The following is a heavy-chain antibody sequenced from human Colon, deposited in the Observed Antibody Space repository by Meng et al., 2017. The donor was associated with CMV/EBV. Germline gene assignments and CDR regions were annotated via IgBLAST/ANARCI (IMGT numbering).Heavy chain of an antibody. CDR2: ISAGGVSA. CDR1: GVTLNNYD. J-gene: IGHJ5*01. D-gene: IGHD1-26*01. CDR3: ARRIVQASRAVWFDS. Sequence: ASGVTLNNYDMTWVRQNKGLEWVSAISAGGVSAYYADSVKGRFTISRDNSKNTLYLQMNSLGADDTAVYYCARRIVQASRAVWFDSWGQGSLVTVSS. V-gene: IGHV3-23*01.